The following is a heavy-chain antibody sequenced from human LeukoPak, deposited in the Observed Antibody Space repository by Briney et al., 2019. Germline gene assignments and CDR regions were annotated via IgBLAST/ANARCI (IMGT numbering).Heavy chain of an antibody. CDR3: ARALYYDFWSGYYGAYYYYMDV. D-gene: IGHD3-3*01. J-gene: IGHJ6*03. CDR1: GYTFTSYG. V-gene: IGHV1-18*01. CDR2: ISAYNGNT. Sequence: ASVSVSCMASGYTFTSYGISWVRQAPGQGLEWMGWISAYNGNTNYAQKLQGRVTMTTDTSTSTAYMELRSLRSDDTAVYYCARALYYDFWSGYYGAYYYYMDVWGKGTTVTVSS.